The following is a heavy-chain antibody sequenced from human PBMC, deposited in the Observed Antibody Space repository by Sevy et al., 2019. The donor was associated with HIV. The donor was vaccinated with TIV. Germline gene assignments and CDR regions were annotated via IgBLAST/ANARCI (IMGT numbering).Heavy chain of an antibody. J-gene: IGHJ6*03. CDR1: GGSISSGSYY. V-gene: IGHV4-61*02. Sequence: SETLSLTCTVSGGSISSGSYYWSWIRQPAGKGLEWIGRIYTSGSTNYNPSLKSRVTISVDTSKNQFSLKLSSVTDADTAVYYCASARGYSGYDGYYYYYMDVWGKGTTVTVSS. D-gene: IGHD5-12*01. CDR3: ASARGYSGYDGYYYYYMDV. CDR2: IYTSGST.